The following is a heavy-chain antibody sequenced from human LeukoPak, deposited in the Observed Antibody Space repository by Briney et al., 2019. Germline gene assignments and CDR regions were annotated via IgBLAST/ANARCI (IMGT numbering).Heavy chain of an antibody. Sequence: ASVKVSCKASGYTFTGYYMHWVRQAAGQGLEWMGWINPNSGGTNYAQKFQGRVTMTRDTSISTAYMELSRLRSDDTAVYYCARGVYDILTGYYSSGDWFDPWGQGTLVTVSS. J-gene: IGHJ5*02. CDR2: INPNSGGT. CDR3: ARGVYDILTGYYSSGDWFDP. CDR1: GYTFTGYY. D-gene: IGHD3-9*01. V-gene: IGHV1-2*02.